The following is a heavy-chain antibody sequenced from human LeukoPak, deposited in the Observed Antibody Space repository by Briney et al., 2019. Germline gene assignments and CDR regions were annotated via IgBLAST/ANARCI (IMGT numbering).Heavy chain of an antibody. Sequence: SETLSLTCAVYGGSFSGYYWSWIRQPPGKGLEWIGEINHGGSTNYNPSLKSRVTISVDTSKNQFSLKLSSVTAADTAVYYCARVYSGSYYFDYWGQGTLVTVSS. J-gene: IGHJ4*02. V-gene: IGHV4-34*01. CDR1: GGSFSGYY. CDR2: INHGGST. D-gene: IGHD1-26*01. CDR3: ARVYSGSYYFDY.